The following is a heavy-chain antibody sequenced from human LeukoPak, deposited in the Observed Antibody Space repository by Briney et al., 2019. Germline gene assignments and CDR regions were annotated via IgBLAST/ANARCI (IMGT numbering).Heavy chain of an antibody. Sequence: SGPTLVKPTQTLTLTCTFSGFSLSSSGVGVGWIRQPPGKALEWLALIYWDDDKRYSPSLKSRLTITKDTSKNQVVLTMTKMDPVDTATYYCAHRHIAVLGGRLQFDYWGQGTLVTVSS. CDR1: GFSLSSSGVG. CDR3: AHRHIAVLGGRLQFDY. J-gene: IGHJ4*02. CDR2: IYWDDDK. V-gene: IGHV2-5*02. D-gene: IGHD6-19*01.